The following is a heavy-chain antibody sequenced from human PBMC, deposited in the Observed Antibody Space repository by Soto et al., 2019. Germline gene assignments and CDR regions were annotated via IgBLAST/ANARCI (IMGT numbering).Heavy chain of an antibody. V-gene: IGHV1-18*01. J-gene: IGHJ6*02. CDR2: ISAYNGNT. CDR3: ARDVDPRYFEWLLSPYYYYYGMDV. CDR1: GYTFTSYG. Sequence: ASVKVSCKASGYTFTSYGISWVRQAPGQGLEWMGWISAYNGNTNYAQKLQGRVTMTTDTSTSTAYMELRSLRSDDTAVYYCARDVDPRYFEWLLSPYYYYYGMDVWGQGTTVTVSS. D-gene: IGHD3-9*01.